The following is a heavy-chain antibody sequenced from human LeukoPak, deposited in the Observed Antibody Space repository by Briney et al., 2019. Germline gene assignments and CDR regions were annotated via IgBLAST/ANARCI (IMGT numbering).Heavy chain of an antibody. CDR2: IYYSGST. CDR1: RGSISSYY. J-gene: IGHJ4*02. V-gene: IGHV4-59*01. D-gene: IGHD1-26*01. Sequence: SETLSLTCTVPRGSISSYYWSWIRQPPGKGLEWIGYIYYSGSTNYNPSLKSRVTISVDTSKNQFSLKLSSVTAADTAVYYCARGYSGSYGRFDYWGPGTLVTVSS. CDR3: ARGYSGSYGRFDY.